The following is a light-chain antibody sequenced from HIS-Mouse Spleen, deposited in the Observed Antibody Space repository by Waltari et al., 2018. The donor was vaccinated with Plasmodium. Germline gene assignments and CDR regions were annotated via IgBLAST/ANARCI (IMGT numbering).Light chain of an antibody. Sequence: EIVMTQSPATLSVSPGERATLSCRASQSVSSNLAWYKQKPGQAPRLLIYGASTMATGIPSRFSGSGSGTDFTLTISSLQSEDFAVYYCQQYNNWSFTFGPGTKVDIK. J-gene: IGKJ3*01. V-gene: IGKV3-15*01. CDR1: QSVSSN. CDR2: GAS. CDR3: QQYNNWSFT.